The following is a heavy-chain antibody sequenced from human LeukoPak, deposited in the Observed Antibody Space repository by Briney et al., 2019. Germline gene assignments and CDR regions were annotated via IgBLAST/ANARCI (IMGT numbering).Heavy chain of an antibody. CDR1: GGSVSSYY. D-gene: IGHD5-18*01. J-gene: IGHJ4*02. CDR2: IYYSGST. Sequence: PSETVSLTCTDSGGSVSSYYWSWIRQPPGKGLEWIGYIYYSGSTNYNPSLKSRVTISVDTSKNQFSLKLSSVTAADTAVYYCARGDTAMVRWGQGTLVTVSS. CDR3: ARGDTAMVR. V-gene: IGHV4-59*02.